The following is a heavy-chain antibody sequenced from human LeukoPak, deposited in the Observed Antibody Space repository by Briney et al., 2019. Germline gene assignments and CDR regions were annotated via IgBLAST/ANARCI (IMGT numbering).Heavy chain of an antibody. D-gene: IGHD4-11*01. CDR2: ISTYIGVT. V-gene: IGHV1-18*04. J-gene: IGHJ5*02. Sequence: ASVKVSCKASGFRFTSFGVSWVRQAPGQGLEWMGWISTYIGVTHYAEKFEDRVTMTIDTSTTTAYMELRSLRYDDTAVYYCARDSDYSGNGNGDWFDPWGHGTVVTVSS. CDR1: GFRFTSFG. CDR3: ARDSDYSGNGNGDWFDP.